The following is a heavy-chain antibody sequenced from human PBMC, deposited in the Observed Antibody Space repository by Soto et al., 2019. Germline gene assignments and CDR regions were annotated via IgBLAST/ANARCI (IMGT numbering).Heavy chain of an antibody. CDR2: IIPIFGTA. J-gene: IGHJ4*02. Sequence: QVQLVQSGAEVKKPGSSVKVSCKASGGTFSSYAISWVRQAPGQGLEWMGGIIPIFGTANYAQKFQGRVTRTADESTSTAYMERSSLRSEDTAGYYCARDQGAVAGTLGVGYGGQGTRVTVSS. D-gene: IGHD6-19*01. CDR1: GGTFSSYA. CDR3: ARDQGAVAGTLGVGY. V-gene: IGHV1-69*01.